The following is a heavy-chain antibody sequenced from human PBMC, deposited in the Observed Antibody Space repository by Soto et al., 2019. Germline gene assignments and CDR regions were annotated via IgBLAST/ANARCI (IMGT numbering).Heavy chain of an antibody. CDR3: APSRRSSGDAFDF. CDR2: IYWNDDE. J-gene: IGHJ3*01. D-gene: IGHD6-6*01. Sequence: GPKPGNPAQTVTLTCTFSGFPLTTREVGVGWIRQPPGKALEWLALIYWNDDERYSPSLRSRLTITKDTSKNRVVLTMTNMEAVDTATYYCAPSRRSSGDAFDFWGQGTMVTVSS. CDR1: GFPLTTREVG. V-gene: IGHV2-5*01.